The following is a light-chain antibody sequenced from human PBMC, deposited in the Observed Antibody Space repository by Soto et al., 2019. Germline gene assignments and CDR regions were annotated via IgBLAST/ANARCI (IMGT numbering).Light chain of an antibody. Sequence: EIVLTQSPASLSLSPGETATLSCRSGQRVHYLAWYQQKHGQAPRLLIYDISTRATGVPARFSGSGSATEFTLTINNLEPEDFAVYYCQQRSSPTWTFGLGTKVDIK. CDR3: QQRSSPTWT. CDR1: QRVHY. V-gene: IGKV3-11*01. CDR2: DIS. J-gene: IGKJ1*01.